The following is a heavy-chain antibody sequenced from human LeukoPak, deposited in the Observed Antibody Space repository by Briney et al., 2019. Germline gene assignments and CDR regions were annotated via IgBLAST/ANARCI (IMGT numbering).Heavy chain of an antibody. CDR1: GFTFADYA. J-gene: IGHJ4*02. V-gene: IGHV3-9*01. Sequence: GRSLRLSCAASGFTFADYAMHWVRQAPGKGLEWVSGISWNSGAIGYADSVKGRFTISRDNAKNSLYLQMNSLRAEDTALYYCAKGLSKSSSASYYTDWGQGTLVTVSS. CDR2: ISWNSGAI. D-gene: IGHD2-2*02. CDR3: AKGLSKSSSASYYTD.